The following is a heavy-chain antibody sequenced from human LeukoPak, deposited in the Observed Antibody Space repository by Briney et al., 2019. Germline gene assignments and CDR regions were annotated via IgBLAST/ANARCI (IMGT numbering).Heavy chain of an antibody. J-gene: IGHJ5*02. CDR1: RFTFSNYA. CDR3: AKSFGNYSSTWNTRNWFDP. CDR2: ITGSGGAT. V-gene: IGHV3-23*01. Sequence: GRSLRLSCAASRFTFSNYAMNWVRQAPGKGLEWVSAITGSGGATYHPDSVKGRFTISRDNSKNSLYLQMNSLRAEDTAVYYCAKSFGNYSSTWNTRNWFDPWGQGTLDTVPS. D-gene: IGHD6-13*01.